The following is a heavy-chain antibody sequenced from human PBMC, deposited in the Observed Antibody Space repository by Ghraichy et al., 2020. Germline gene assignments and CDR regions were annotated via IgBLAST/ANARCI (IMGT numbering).Heavy chain of an antibody. D-gene: IGHD6-13*01. CDR3: AKDWFRYSSSSRSFDY. CDR1: GFTFSSYA. CDR2: ISGSGGST. Sequence: GGSLRLSCAASGFTFSSYAMSWVRQAPGKGLEWVSAISGSGGSTYYADSVKGRFTISRDNSKNTLYLQMNSLRAEDTAVYYCAKDWFRYSSSSRSFDYWGQGTLVTVSS. V-gene: IGHV3-23*01. J-gene: IGHJ4*02.